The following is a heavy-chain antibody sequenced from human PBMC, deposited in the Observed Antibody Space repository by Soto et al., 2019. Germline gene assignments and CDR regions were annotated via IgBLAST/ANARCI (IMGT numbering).Heavy chain of an antibody. CDR1: GGSFSGYC. CDR3: ARERRNWFDP. Sequence: PSETLSLTCAVYGGSFSGYCWSWIRQPPGKGLEWIGEINHSGSTNYNPSLKSRVTISVDTSKNQFSLKLSSVTAADTAVYYCARERRNWFDPWGQGTLVTVSS. J-gene: IGHJ5*02. V-gene: IGHV4-34*01. CDR2: INHSGST.